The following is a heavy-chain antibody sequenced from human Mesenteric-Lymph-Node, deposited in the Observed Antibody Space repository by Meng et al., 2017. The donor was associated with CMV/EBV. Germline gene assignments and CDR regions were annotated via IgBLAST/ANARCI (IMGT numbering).Heavy chain of an antibody. CDR3: ARGASGFYFDY. CDR2: IYHSGST. Sequence: LTCTVSGGSISNSNWWSWVRQTPGKELEWIGEIYHSGSTNYDPSLKSRVTISVDKSKNQFSLKLSSVTAADKAVYYCARGASGFYFDYWGQGTLVTVSS. V-gene: IGHV4-4*02. CDR1: GGSISNSNW. J-gene: IGHJ4*02.